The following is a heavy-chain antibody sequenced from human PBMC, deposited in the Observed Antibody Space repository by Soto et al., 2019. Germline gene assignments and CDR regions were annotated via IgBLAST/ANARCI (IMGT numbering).Heavy chain of an antibody. CDR3: AKSGPGIAVAGALDY. CDR1: GFTFSSYG. Sequence: QVQLVESGGGVVQPGRSLRLSCAASGFTFSSYGMHWVRQAPGKGLEWVAVISYDGSNKYYADSVKGRFTISRDNSKNTLYLQMNSLRAEDTAVYYCAKSGPGIAVAGALDYWGQGTLATVSS. J-gene: IGHJ4*02. CDR2: ISYDGSNK. V-gene: IGHV3-30*18. D-gene: IGHD6-19*01.